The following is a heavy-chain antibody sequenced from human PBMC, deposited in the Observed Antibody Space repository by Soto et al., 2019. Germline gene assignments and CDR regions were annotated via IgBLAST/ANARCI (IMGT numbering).Heavy chain of an antibody. CDR2: IHYSGST. CDR1: GCSISIGDYY. V-gene: IGHV4-30-4*01. Sequence: SETLSLTGTVSGCSISIGDYYWSWIRQPPGKGLEWIGYIHYSGSTHYNPSLKSQVTTSVDTSKNQVSLKLSSVTAADTAVYYCNRGSDWFDPWGQGTLVTVSS. CDR3: NRGSDWFDP. J-gene: IGHJ5*02.